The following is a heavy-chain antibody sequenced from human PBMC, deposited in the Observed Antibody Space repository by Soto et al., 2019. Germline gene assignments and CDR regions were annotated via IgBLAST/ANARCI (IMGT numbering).Heavy chain of an antibody. V-gene: IGHV3-74*01. J-gene: IGHJ6*02. Sequence: PGGSLRLSCAASGFTFSPFWMHWVRQAPGKGLVWVSHINSDGSTIVYADSVKGRFTISRDNAKNTLYLQMNSLRAEDTAVYYCARDPYGSGGRYYYYYYGMDVWGQGTTVTVSS. CDR1: GFTFSPFW. CDR3: ARDPYGSGGRYYYYYYGMDV. CDR2: INSDGSTI. D-gene: IGHD3-10*01.